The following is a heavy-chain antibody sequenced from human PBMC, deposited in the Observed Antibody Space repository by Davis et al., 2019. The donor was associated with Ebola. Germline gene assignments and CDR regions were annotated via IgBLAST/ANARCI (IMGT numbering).Heavy chain of an antibody. J-gene: IGHJ4*02. Sequence: SETLSLTCTVSGGSISSYYWSWIRQPPGKGLEWIGYIYYSGSTNYNPSLKSRVTISVDTSKNQFSLKLSSVTAADTAVYYCARAGQYSSSSNDYWGQGTLVTVSS. CDR1: GGSISSYY. CDR2: IYYSGST. V-gene: IGHV4-59*01. CDR3: ARAGQYSSSSNDY. D-gene: IGHD6-13*01.